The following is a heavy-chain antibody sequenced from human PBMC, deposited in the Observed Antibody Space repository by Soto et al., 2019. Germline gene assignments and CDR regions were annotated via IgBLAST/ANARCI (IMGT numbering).Heavy chain of an antibody. V-gene: IGHV3-11*06. CDR1: ECTFSDYY. CDR2: ISDSGTYT. J-gene: IGHJ6*01. D-gene: IGHD3-3*01. Sequence: VGSMRLSCAASECTFSDYYMSWIRQAPGKWLEWVSYISDSGTYTNYADSVKGRFTISRDNARNSLYLQMNSLRAEDTAVYYCARRIRIFARSIRDEYGMEVWGQGTTVIVS. CDR3: ARRIRIFARSIRDEYGMEV.